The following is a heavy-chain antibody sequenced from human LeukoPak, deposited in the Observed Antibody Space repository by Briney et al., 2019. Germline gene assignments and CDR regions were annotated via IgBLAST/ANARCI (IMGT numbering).Heavy chain of an antibody. CDR2: IYTSGST. D-gene: IGHD6-13*01. V-gene: IGHV4-61*02. Sequence: PSETLSLTCTVSGGSISSGSYYCNWIRQPAGKGLEWIGRIYTSGSTNYNPSLKSRVTMSVDTSKNQFSLKLRSVTAADTAVYYCARDRRAATRDWGQGILVAVSS. CDR3: ARDRRAATRD. CDR1: GGSISSGSYY. J-gene: IGHJ4*02.